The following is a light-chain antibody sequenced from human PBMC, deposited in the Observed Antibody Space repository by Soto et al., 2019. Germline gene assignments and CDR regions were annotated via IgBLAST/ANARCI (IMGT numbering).Light chain of an antibody. J-gene: IGLJ1*01. V-gene: IGLV2-11*01. CDR2: DVT. CDR3: YSYAGTYTFV. CDR1: ANDVGGHNY. Sequence: QSVLTQPRSVSGSPGQSATISCTGTANDVGGHNYVSWYQQHPGEAPELLIYDVTERPSGVPDRFSGSKSGNTASLTISGLQPEDEADYYCYSYAGTYTFVFGTGTKVTVL.